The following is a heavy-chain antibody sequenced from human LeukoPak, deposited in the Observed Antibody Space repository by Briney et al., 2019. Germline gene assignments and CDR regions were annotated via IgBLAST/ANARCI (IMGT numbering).Heavy chain of an antibody. V-gene: IGHV1-2*02. D-gene: IGHD4/OR15-4a*01. Sequence: GSVKVSCKTSGYTFIVHYIHWVRQAPGQGREWMGWISPSRGKTNYAQKYQRRVTMTRDTSISTVYMELRSLRSGDSAVYYCARSAGLDQWGQGTLVTVSS. CDR1: GYTFIVHY. CDR3: ARSAGLDQ. J-gene: IGHJ4*02. CDR2: ISPSRGKT.